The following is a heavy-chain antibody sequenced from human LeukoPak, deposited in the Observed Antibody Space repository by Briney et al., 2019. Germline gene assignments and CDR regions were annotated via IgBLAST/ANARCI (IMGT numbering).Heavy chain of an antibody. CDR1: GFTVSSNY. CDR2: IKQDGSEK. CDR3: ARNKRADI. J-gene: IGHJ3*02. D-gene: IGHD1/OR15-1a*01. Sequence: GGSLRLSCAASGFTVSSNYMSWVRQAPGKGLEWVANIKQDGSEKYYVDSVKGRFTISRDNAKNSLYLQMNSLRAEDTAVYYCARNKRADIWGQGTMVTVSS. V-gene: IGHV3-7*01.